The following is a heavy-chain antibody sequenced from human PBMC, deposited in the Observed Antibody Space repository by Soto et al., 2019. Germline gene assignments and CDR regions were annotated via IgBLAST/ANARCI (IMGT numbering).Heavy chain of an antibody. V-gene: IGHV4-30-2*01. J-gene: IGHJ3*02. CDR1: GGSISSGGYS. D-gene: IGHD2-15*01. Sequence: QLQLQESGSGLVKPSQTLSLTCAVSGGSISSGGYSWSWIRQPPGKGLEWIGYIYHSGSTYYNPSLKSRVTISVDRSKNQFSLKLSSVTAADTAVYYCARGVGGYCSGGSCKGYAFDIWGQGTMVTVSS. CDR2: IYHSGST. CDR3: ARGVGGYCSGGSCKGYAFDI.